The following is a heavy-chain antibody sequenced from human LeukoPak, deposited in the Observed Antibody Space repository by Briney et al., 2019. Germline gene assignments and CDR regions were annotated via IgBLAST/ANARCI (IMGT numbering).Heavy chain of an antibody. V-gene: IGHV3-33*01. J-gene: IGHJ4*02. CDR2: IWYDGSNK. CDR1: GFTFSSYG. D-gene: IGHD3-22*01. CDR3: ARDGGWADYYDSSGYYYFDY. Sequence: GGSLRLSCAASGFTFSSYGMHWVRQAPGKGLEWVAVIWYDGSNKYYADSVKGRFTISRDNSKNTLYLQMNSLRAEDTAAYYCARDGGWADYYDSSGYYYFDYWGQGTLVTVSS.